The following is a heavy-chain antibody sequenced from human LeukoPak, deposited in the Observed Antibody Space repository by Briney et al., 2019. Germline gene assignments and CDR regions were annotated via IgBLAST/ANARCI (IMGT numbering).Heavy chain of an antibody. CDR3: ARKGLSYYFSYYYGMDV. Sequence: RSETLSLTCAVYGGSFSSYYWSWIRQPPGKGLEWIGEINHSGSTNYNPSLKSRVTISVDTSKNQFSLKLSSVTAADTAVYYCARKGLSYYFSYYYGMDVWGQGTTVTVSS. CDR2: INHSGST. D-gene: IGHD3-22*01. V-gene: IGHV4-34*01. J-gene: IGHJ6*02. CDR1: GGSFSSYY.